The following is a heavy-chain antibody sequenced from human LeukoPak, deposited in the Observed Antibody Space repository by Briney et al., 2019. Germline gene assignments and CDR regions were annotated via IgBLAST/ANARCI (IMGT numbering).Heavy chain of an antibody. CDR2: IYHSGST. CDR3: ARSPDAGYYYMDV. J-gene: IGHJ6*03. Sequence: SETLSLTCTVSGYSISSGYYWGWIRQPPGKGLEWIGSIYHSGSTYYNPSLKSRVTISVDTSENQFSLKLSSVTAADTAVYYCARSPDAGYYYMDVWGKGTTVTVSS. CDR1: GYSISSGYY. V-gene: IGHV4-38-2*02.